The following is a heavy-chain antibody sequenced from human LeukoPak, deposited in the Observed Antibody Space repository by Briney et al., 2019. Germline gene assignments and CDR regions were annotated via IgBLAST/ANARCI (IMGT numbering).Heavy chain of an antibody. D-gene: IGHD3-10*01. CDR2: IYHSGTT. V-gene: IGHV4-4*02. CDR3: AIKPPSGWFGTGWLDP. Sequence: PSETLSLTCSVSGGSISNNNWWSWVRQSPGKGLEWVGNIYHSGTTHYNPSLKSRATISVDKSKNQFSLKLNSVTAADTAVYYCAIKPPSGWFGTGWLDPWGQGTLVTVSS. CDR1: GGSISNNNW. J-gene: IGHJ5*02.